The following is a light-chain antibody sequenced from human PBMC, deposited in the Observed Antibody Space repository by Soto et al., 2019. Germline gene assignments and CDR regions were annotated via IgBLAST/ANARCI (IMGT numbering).Light chain of an antibody. Sequence: DIQLTQSPSTLSGSVGDRVTITCRASQRVGSWLAWYQQRTGQAPRLLIYHASSLDSGVPARVSGSGSGTDFTPTVSSVQHDDFATVYCQQYEEYSWNTFGHGTKV. J-gene: IGKJ1*01. V-gene: IGKV1-5*01. CDR2: HAS. CDR3: QQYEEYSWNT. CDR1: QRVGSW.